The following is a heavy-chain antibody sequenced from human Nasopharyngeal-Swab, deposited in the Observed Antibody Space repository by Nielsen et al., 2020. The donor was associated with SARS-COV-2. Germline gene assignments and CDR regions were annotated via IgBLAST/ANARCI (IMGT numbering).Heavy chain of an antibody. D-gene: IGHD6-19*01. Sequence: SETLSLTCTVSGGSISSSSYYWGWIRQPPGKGLEWIGSIYYSGSTYYNPSLKSRVTMSVDTSKNQFSLKLSSVTAADTAVYYCARGGYSSGWVVYWGQGTLVTVSS. CDR3: ARGGYSSGWVVY. CDR1: GGSISSSSYY. CDR2: IYYSGST. V-gene: IGHV4-39*07. J-gene: IGHJ4*02.